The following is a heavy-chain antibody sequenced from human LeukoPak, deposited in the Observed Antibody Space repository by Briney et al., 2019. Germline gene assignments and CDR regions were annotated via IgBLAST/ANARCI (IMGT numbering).Heavy chain of an antibody. CDR1: GGSISSSSYY. CDR2: IYYSGST. D-gene: IGHD3-9*01. J-gene: IGHJ4*02. CDR3: ARQTTYYDILTGYYRGDGFDY. Sequence: TSETLSLTCTVSGGSISSSSYYWGWIRQPPGKGLEWIGSIYYSGSTYYNPSLKSRVTISVDTSKNQFSLKLSSVTAADTAVYYCARQTTYYDILTGYYRGDGFDYWGQGTLVTVSS. V-gene: IGHV4-39*01.